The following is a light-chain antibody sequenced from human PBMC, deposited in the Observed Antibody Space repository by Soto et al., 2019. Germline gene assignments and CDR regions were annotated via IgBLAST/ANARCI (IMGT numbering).Light chain of an antibody. CDR2: ATS. J-gene: IGKJ4*01. Sequence: EIVLTQSPATLSVSPGERATLSCRASQSVGNNFAWYQQKPGQAPRLLIFATSTRATGVPARFSGSGSGTEFTLTVSSRQSEDFAVYYCQQYGDWPLTFGGGAKVEIE. V-gene: IGKV3-15*01. CDR1: QSVGNN. CDR3: QQYGDWPLT.